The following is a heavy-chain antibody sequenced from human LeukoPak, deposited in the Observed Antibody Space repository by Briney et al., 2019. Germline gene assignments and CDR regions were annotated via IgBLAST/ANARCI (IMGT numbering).Heavy chain of an antibody. CDR3: ARVKGWGWNPTIDY. CDR2: INPNNGDT. Sequence: GASVKVSCKASGYTFTGYYMHWVRQAPGQGLEWMGWINPNNGDTTYAQNFQGRVTMTRDTSITTVYVGLHSLRSDDTAVYYCARVKGWGWNPTIDYWGQGTLVTVSS. CDR1: GYTFTGYY. D-gene: IGHD1-1*01. J-gene: IGHJ4*02. V-gene: IGHV1-2*02.